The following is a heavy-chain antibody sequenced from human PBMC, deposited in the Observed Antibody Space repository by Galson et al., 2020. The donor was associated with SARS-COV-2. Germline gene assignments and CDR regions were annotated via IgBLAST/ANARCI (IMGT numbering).Heavy chain of an antibody. Sequence: GGSLRLSCAASGFTFSSYGMHWVRQAPGKGLEWVAVIWYDGSNKYYADSVKGRFTISRDNSKNTLYLQMNSLRAEDTAVYYCARDIVLMVGYYYGMDVWGQGTTVTVSS. J-gene: IGHJ6*02. CDR1: GFTFSSYG. CDR3: ARDIVLMVGYYYGMDV. D-gene: IGHD2-8*01. V-gene: IGHV3-33*01. CDR2: IWYDGSNK.